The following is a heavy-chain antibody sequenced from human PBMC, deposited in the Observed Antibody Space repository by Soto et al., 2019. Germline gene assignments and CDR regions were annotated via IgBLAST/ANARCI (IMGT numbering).Heavy chain of an antibody. CDR3: ARTYDGSGHDSAGYSFDT. V-gene: IGHV4-59*01. D-gene: IGHD3-22*01. CDR2: IYYSVT. J-gene: IGHJ3*02. Sequence: PSETLSLTCSVSGGSISSYYWSWIRQPPGKGLEWIAYIYYSVTSYNPSLKSRVSISLDTSKNQFSLKLSSVTAADTAVYYCARTYDGSGHDSAGYSFDTWGQGKMVTVSS. CDR1: GGSISSYY.